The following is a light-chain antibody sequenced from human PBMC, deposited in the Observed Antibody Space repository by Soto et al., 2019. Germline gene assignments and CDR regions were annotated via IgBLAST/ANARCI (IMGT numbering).Light chain of an antibody. CDR2: GVT. J-gene: IGLJ1*01. CDR3: SSFTSASTRI. V-gene: IGLV2-14*03. CDR1: SSDIGAFNF. Sequence: QSALTQPASVSGSPGQSISIPCTGTSSDIGAFNFVSWYQQHPGKAPKVLIYGVTNRPSGVDYRFSGSKSGNTASLIISGLRPEDEADYYCSSFTSASTRIFGIGTKRTVL.